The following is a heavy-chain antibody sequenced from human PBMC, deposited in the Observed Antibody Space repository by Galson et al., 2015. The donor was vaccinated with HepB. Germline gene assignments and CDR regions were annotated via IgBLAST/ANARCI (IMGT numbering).Heavy chain of an antibody. J-gene: IGHJ6*02. CDR1: GFTFSSYS. V-gene: IGHV3-21*01. CDR3: ARGLGSTSSLVRGVIPPDSMDV. Sequence: SLRLSCAASGFTFSSYSMNWVRQAPGKGLEWVSSISSSSSYIYYADSVKGRFTISRDNAKNSLYLQMNSLRAEDTAVYYCARGLGSTSSLVRGVIPPDSMDVWGPGATVTVSS. D-gene: IGHD3-10*01. CDR2: ISSSSSYI.